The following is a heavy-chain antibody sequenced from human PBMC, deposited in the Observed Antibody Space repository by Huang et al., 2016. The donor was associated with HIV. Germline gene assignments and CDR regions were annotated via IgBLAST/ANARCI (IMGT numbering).Heavy chain of an antibody. CDR2: SLPYDSDI. V-gene: IGHV5-51*01. J-gene: IGHJ4*02. CDR1: GYTFTSYW. D-gene: IGHD2-21*01. Sequence: EVQLVQSGPEMKKPGESLRISCKGSGYTFTSYWIGWVRQLPGKGLEWMGISLPYDSDIRYSPSFQGQVTMSVDTSINTAYLQWRSLKASDTAIYYCARQSVEYSPSDFWGQGTLVTVSS. CDR3: ARQSVEYSPSDF.